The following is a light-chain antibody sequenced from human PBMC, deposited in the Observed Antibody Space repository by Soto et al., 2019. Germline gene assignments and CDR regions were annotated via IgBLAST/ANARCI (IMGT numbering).Light chain of an antibody. V-gene: IGLV2-23*02. CDR1: NSILGDYNL. CDR3: CSFAGISTSV. J-gene: IGLJ1*01. Sequence: QSALTQPASVSGSPGQSIAISCTGTNSILGDYNLVSWFQQHPGEVPKLIIYEVTRRPSGVSNRFSGSKSGNTASLTISGLQAEDEAQYYCCSFAGISTSVFGNGTKVTVL. CDR2: EVT.